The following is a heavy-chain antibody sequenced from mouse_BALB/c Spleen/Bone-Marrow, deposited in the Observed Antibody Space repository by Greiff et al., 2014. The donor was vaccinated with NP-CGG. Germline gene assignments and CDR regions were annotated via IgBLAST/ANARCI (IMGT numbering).Heavy chain of an antibody. V-gene: IGHV2-9*02. D-gene: IGHD6-1*01. J-gene: IGHJ4*01. CDR2: IRDDGST. CDR3: GRSIGATGAMDY. CDR1: GYSFTSCG. Sequence: VKLLQSGPSLVAPSQSLSLTCSVTGYSFTSCGVHWVRKLPGKKLEWMGDIRDDGSTNYNPALKSRMCISKDNSKSQVFLKMNRLQTDDTAMYYCGRSIGATGAMDYWGQGTSVTVSS.